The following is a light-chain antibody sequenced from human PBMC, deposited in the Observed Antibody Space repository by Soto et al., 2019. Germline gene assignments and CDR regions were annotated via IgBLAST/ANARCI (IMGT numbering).Light chain of an antibody. CDR3: QQRSNWPL. V-gene: IGKV3-15*01. J-gene: IGKJ4*01. Sequence: EIVMTQSPATLSVSPGERATLSCRASQSVSSNLAWYQQKPGQAPRLLIYGASTRATGIPARFSGSGSGTEFTLTISSLQSEDFAVYYCQQRSNWPLFGGGT. CDR2: GAS. CDR1: QSVSSN.